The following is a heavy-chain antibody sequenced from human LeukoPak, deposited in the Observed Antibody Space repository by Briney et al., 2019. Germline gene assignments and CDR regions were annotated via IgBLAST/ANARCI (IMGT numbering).Heavy chain of an antibody. CDR3: ATLVVRALDPDY. J-gene: IGHJ4*02. Sequence: GASVKVSCKASGYTFTSYGISWVRQAPGQGLEWMGWISAYNGNTNYAQKFQGRVTMTRDTSTSTVYMELSSLRSEDTAVYYCATLVVRALDPDYWGQGTLVTVSS. D-gene: IGHD3-22*01. V-gene: IGHV1-18*01. CDR2: ISAYNGNT. CDR1: GYTFTSYG.